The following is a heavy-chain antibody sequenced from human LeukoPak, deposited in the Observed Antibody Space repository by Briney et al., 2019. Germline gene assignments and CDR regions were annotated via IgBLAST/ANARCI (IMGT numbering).Heavy chain of an antibody. D-gene: IGHD6-13*01. CDR3: ARVGIAAAGTDY. CDR1: GFTFGNFW. Sequence: GGSLRLSCAASGFTFGNFWMSWVRQAPGKGLEWVSGINWNGGSTGYADSVKGRFTISRDNAKNSLYLQMNSLRAEDTALYYCARVGIAAAGTDYWGQGTLVTVSS. CDR2: INWNGGST. J-gene: IGHJ4*02. V-gene: IGHV3-20*04.